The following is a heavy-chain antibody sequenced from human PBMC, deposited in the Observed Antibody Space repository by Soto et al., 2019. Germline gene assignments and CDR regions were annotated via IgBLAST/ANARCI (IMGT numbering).Heavy chain of an antibody. Sequence: QVQLVQSGPEVKKPEASVKVSCKTSGYTFTSSGISWVRQAPGQGPEWMGGISCHNGVTNCARNCQARVNLTIDSLTTTAYMEVRILSFADTAIYSCARYQGGYGICDDWGQGTLGSVAS. CDR2: ISCHNGVT. J-gene: IGHJ4*02. D-gene: IGHD5-12*01. V-gene: IGHV1-18*04. CDR1: GYTFTSSG. CDR3: ARYQGGYGICDD.